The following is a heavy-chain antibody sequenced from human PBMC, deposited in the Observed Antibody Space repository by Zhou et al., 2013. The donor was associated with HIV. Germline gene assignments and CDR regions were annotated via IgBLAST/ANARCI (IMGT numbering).Heavy chain of an antibody. CDR3: ARVRGIRPYYYYMDV. V-gene: IGHV4-59*02. J-gene: IGHJ6*03. CDR2: IYHSGGT. Sequence: QVQLQESGPGLVKPSETLSLTCTVSGGSVSSHYWSWIRQPPGKGLEWLGYIYHSGGTNYNPSLKSRVTISVDTSTNQVSLKLTSVTAADTAVYYCARVRGIRPYYYYMDVWGKGTTVIVSS. D-gene: IGHD3-16*01. CDR1: GGSVSSHY.